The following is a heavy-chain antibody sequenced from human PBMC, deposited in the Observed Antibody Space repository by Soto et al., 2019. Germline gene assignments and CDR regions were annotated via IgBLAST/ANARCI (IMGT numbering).Heavy chain of an antibody. J-gene: IGHJ5*02. CDR3: ASASKKYSSSWYGSWFDP. CDR1: GYTLTSYG. Sequence: ASVKVSCKASGYTLTSYGISWVRQAPGQGLEWMGWISAYNGNTNYAQKLQGRVTMTTDTSTSTAYMELRSLRSDDTAVYYCASASKKYSSSWYGSWFDPWGQGTLVTVSS. CDR2: ISAYNGNT. V-gene: IGHV1-18*04. D-gene: IGHD6-13*01.